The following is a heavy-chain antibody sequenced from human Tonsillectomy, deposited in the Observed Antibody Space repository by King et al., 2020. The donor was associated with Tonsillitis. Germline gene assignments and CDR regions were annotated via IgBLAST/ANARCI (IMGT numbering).Heavy chain of an antibody. J-gene: IGHJ4*02. CDR1: EVIFSTYW. Sequence: VQLVESGGGLVQPGGSLRLSCAASEVIFSTYWMTWVRQGPGMGLQCVSDISPDGSENYYVDSVKGRFSVSRDNAKNLLYLQMSDLRAEDTAVYYCTADLNWRTGDYWGQGALVTVSS. V-gene: IGHV3-7*01. CDR3: TADLNWRTGDY. CDR2: ISPDGSEN. D-gene: IGHD1-14*01.